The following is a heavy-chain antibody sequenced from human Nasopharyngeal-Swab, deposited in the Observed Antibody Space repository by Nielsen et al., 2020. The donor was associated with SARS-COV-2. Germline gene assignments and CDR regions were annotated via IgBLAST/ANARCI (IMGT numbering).Heavy chain of an antibody. CDR1: GGSISSSSYY. D-gene: IGHD6-13*01. V-gene: IGHV4-39*01. CDR3: ATSPQIHSSSWYFDY. Sequence: SETLSLTCTVSGGSISSSSYYWGWIRQPPGKGLEWIGSIYYSGSTYYNPSLKSRVTISVDTSKNQFSLKLSSVTAADTAVYYCATSPQIHSSSWYFDYWGQGTLVTVSS. J-gene: IGHJ4*02. CDR2: IYYSGST.